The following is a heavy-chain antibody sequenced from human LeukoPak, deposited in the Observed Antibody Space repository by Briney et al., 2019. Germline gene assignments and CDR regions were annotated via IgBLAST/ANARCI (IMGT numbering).Heavy chain of an antibody. J-gene: IGHJ4*02. CDR2: ISAYNGNT. V-gene: IGHV1-18*01. CDR3: ARGQGPYYDILTGYYSGRYLV. Sequence: GASVKVSCKASGYTFTSYGISWVRQAPGQGLEWMGWISAYNGNTNYAQKLQGRVTMTTDTSTSTAYMELRSLRSEDTAVYYCARGQGPYYDILTGYYSGRYLVWGQGTLVTVSS. D-gene: IGHD3-9*01. CDR1: GYTFTSYG.